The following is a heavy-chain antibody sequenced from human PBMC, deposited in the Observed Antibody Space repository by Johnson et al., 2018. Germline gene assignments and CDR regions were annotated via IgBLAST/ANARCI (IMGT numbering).Heavy chain of an antibody. Sequence: VQLVESGGGVVQPGRSLRLSCAASGFTFSSYAMSWVRQAPGKGLEWVSAISGSGGSTYYADSVKGRFTISRDNSKNTLYLQMNSLRAEDTAVYYCAKGGGSYYGAYMDVWGKGTTVTVSS. V-gene: IGHV3-23*04. CDR3: AKGGGSYYGAYMDV. CDR2: ISGSGGST. J-gene: IGHJ6*03. D-gene: IGHD1-26*01. CDR1: GFTFSSYA.